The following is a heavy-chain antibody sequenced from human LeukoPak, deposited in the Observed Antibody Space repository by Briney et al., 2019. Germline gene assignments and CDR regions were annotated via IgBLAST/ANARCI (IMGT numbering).Heavy chain of an antibody. D-gene: IGHD4-23*01. CDR3: AKESGYGGYFDY. Sequence: GRSLRLSCAASGFTFSSYGMHWVRQAPGKGLEWVAVIWYDGSSKYYADSVKGRFTISRDNSKNTLYLQMNSLRAEDTAVYYCAKESGYGGYFDYWGQGTLVTVSS. V-gene: IGHV3-33*06. J-gene: IGHJ4*02. CDR1: GFTFSSYG. CDR2: IWYDGSSK.